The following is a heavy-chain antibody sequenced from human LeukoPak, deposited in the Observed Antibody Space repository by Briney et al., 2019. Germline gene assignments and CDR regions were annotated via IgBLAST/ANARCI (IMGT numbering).Heavy chain of an antibody. V-gene: IGHV1-69*13. Sequence: ASVKVSCKASGYTFTSYGISWVRQAPGQGLEWMGGIIPIFGTANYAQRFQGRVTITADESTSTAYMELSSLRSEDTAVYYCATGLEGWYYYYMDVWGKGTTVTVSS. CDR3: ATGLEGWYYYYMDV. CDR1: GYTFTSYG. CDR2: IIPIFGTA. D-gene: IGHD5-24*01. J-gene: IGHJ6*03.